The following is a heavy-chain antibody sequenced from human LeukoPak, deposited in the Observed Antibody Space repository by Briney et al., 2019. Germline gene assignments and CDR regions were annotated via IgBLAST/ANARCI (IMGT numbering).Heavy chain of an antibody. CDR2: ISWNSGSI. CDR3: AKATGTGFYYYYYMDV. J-gene: IGHJ6*03. D-gene: IGHD1-1*01. CDR1: GFTFDDYA. Sequence: PGRSVRLSCAASGFTFDDYAMHWVRQAPGKGLEWVSGISWNSGSIGYADSVKGRFTISRDNAKNSLYLQMNSLRAEDTAVYCCAKATGTGFYYYYYMDVWGKGTTVTISS. V-gene: IGHV3-9*01.